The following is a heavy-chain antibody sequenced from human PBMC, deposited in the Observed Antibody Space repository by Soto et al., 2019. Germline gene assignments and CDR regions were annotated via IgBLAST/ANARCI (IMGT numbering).Heavy chain of an antibody. CDR3: ARHHDAGYYFDY. V-gene: IGHV4-39*01. CDR1: GGSISSSTYY. Sequence: QLQLQESGPGLVKPSETLSLTCAVSGGSISSSTYYWVWIRQSPGKGLEWIGRVYKSGVTYYNPSLKSRVSMSVDTPNNQFSLKINSVTAADTALYYCARHHDAGYYFDYWGQGILVTVS. CDR2: VYKSGVT. J-gene: IGHJ4*02.